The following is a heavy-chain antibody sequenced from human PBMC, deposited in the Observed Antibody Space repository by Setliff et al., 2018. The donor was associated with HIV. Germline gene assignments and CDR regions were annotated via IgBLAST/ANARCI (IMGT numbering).Heavy chain of an antibody. CDR2: IYHRRST. Sequence: SETLSLTCNVSSGSITTYYWGWVRQPPGKGLEWIATIYHRRSTYYNPSLKARVTLSVDTSKNQFSLKLSSVTAADTAVYYCARGLSSGWYGYWYFDLWGRGTLVTVSS. V-gene: IGHV4-39*01. J-gene: IGHJ2*01. D-gene: IGHD6-19*01. CDR3: ARGLSSGWYGYWYFDL. CDR1: SGSITTYY.